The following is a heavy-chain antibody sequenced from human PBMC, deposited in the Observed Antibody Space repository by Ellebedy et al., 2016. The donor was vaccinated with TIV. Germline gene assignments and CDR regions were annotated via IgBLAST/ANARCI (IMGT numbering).Heavy chain of an antibody. V-gene: IGHV2-5*01. CDR1: GFSLSTNGVG. D-gene: IGHD2-21*02. CDR3: AVAVVTATGPVWFDP. J-gene: IGHJ5*02. CDR2: IYWNDDK. Sequence: SGPTLVKPTQTLTLTCTFSGFSLSTNGVGVGWIRQPPGQALEWLALIYWNDDKRYSPSLKTRLTITKDTSKNQVVLAMTNMDPLDTATYYCAVAVVTATGPVWFDPWGQGTLVTVSS.